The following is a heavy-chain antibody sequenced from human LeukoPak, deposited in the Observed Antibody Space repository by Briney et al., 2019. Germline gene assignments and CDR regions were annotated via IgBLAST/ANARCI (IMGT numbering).Heavy chain of an antibody. CDR2: ISSSGSNI. CDR1: GFIFTDYY. J-gene: IGHJ4*02. D-gene: IGHD3-10*01. V-gene: IGHV3-11*01. Sequence: GGSLRLSCAASGFIFTDYYMSWIRQAPGKGLEWVSYISSSGSNIYYADSVKGRFTISRDNAKNSLYLQMNSLRAEDTAAYYCARDSPLVRGYGDCWGQGTLVTVSS. CDR3: ARDSPLVRGYGDC.